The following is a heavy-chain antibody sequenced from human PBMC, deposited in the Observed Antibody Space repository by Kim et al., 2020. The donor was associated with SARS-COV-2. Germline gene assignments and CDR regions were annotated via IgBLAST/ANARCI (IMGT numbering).Heavy chain of an antibody. CDR1: GYTFTSYA. CDR2: INAGNGNT. Sequence: ASVKVSCKASGYTFTSYAMHWVRQAPGQRLEWMGWINAGNGNTKYSQKFQGRVTITRDTSPSTAYMELSSLRSEDTAVYYCASEVGATTSFDYWGQGTLVTVSS. V-gene: IGHV1-3*01. J-gene: IGHJ4*02. D-gene: IGHD1-26*01. CDR3: ASEVGATTSFDY.